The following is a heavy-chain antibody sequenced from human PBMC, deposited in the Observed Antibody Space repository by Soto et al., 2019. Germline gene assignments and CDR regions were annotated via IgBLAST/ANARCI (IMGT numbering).Heavy chain of an antibody. D-gene: IGHD3-9*01. V-gene: IGHV3-21*01. Sequence: KGLEWVTSISSSSSYIYYADSVKGRFTISRDNAKNSLYLQMNSLRDEDTAVYYCARYGDDILTGYYPNYYYYGMAVWGHGSTVTVS. CDR3: ARYGDDILTGYYPNYYYYGMAV. J-gene: IGHJ6*02. CDR2: ISSSSSYI.